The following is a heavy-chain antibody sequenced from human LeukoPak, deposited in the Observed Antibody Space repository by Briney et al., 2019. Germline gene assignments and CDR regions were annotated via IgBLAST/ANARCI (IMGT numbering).Heavy chain of an antibody. D-gene: IGHD6-13*01. V-gene: IGHV1-46*01. Sequence: GASVKVSCKASGYTFTSYYIHWVRQAPGQGLEWMGLINPSGGSTNYAQKFQGRVTMTRDTSTSTVYMELSSLRSEDTAVYYCARAYSSSWYGCYWGQGTLVTISS. CDR1: GYTFTSYY. CDR3: ARAYSSSWYGCY. CDR2: INPSGGST. J-gene: IGHJ4*02.